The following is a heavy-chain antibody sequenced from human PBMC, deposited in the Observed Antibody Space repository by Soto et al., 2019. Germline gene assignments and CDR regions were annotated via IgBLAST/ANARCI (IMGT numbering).Heavy chain of an antibody. CDR2: IYNSGTT. CDR1: GGSITRGGYY. Sequence: QVQLQESGPGLVKPSETLSLTCTVSGGSITRGGYYWSWIRQHPGKGLEWIGYIYNSGTTYYNPPLKSRVTISVDPSKNQFSLKLTSVTAADTAVYYCARDPAPWGQGTLVPVSS. V-gene: IGHV4-31*03. J-gene: IGHJ5*02. CDR3: ARDPAP.